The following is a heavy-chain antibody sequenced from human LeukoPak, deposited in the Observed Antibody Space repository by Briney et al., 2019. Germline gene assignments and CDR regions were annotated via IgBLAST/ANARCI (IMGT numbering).Heavy chain of an antibody. Sequence: ASETLSLTCAVSGYSISSDCYWGWIRQSPGKGLEWIGSIYHSGSTSYNPSLKSRVTISVDRSKNQFSLKLTSVTAADSAVYYCPRNGTYPFASWGQGTLVTVSS. CDR3: PRNGTYPFAS. CDR2: IYHSGST. CDR1: GYSISSDCY. V-gene: IGHV4-38-2*01. D-gene: IGHD1-26*01. J-gene: IGHJ4*02.